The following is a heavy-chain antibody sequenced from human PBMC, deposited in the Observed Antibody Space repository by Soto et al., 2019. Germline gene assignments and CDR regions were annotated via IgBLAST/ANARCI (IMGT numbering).Heavy chain of an antibody. CDR1: GGSISSYY. Sequence: TSETLSLTCTVSGGSISSYYWSWIRQPPGKGLEWIGYIYYSGSTNYNPSLKSRVTISVDTSKNQFSLKLSSVTAADTAVYYCARDRGGYDLNWFDPWGQGTLVTVSS. CDR3: ARDRGGYDLNWFDP. D-gene: IGHD5-12*01. V-gene: IGHV4-59*01. J-gene: IGHJ5*02. CDR2: IYYSGST.